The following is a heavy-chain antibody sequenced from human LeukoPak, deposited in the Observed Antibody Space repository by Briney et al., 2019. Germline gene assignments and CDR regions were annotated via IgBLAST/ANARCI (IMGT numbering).Heavy chain of an antibody. CDR3: ARQGHPLYGGNSFLNY. CDR2: IYTSGST. Sequence: SETLSLTCTVSGGSISSYYWSWIRQPAGKGLEWIGRIYTSGSTNYNPSLKSRVTMSVDTPKNQFSLKLSSVTAADTAVYYCARQGHPLYGGNSFLNYWGQGTLVTVSS. J-gene: IGHJ4*02. V-gene: IGHV4-4*07. D-gene: IGHD4-23*01. CDR1: GGSISSYY.